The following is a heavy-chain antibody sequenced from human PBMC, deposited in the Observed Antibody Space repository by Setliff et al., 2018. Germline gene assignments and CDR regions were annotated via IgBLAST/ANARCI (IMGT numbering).Heavy chain of an antibody. D-gene: IGHD3-10*01. V-gene: IGHV3-23*01. J-gene: IGHJ4*02. CDR1: GFTFSSYA. CDR3: AKGKGPSTRGAQDY. CDR2: ISGSGGST. Sequence: LSCAASGFTFSSYAMSWVRQAPGKGLEWVSAISGSGGSTYYADSVKGRFTISRDNSKNTLYLQMNSLRAEDTAVYYCAKGKGPSTRGAQDYWGQGTLVTVSS.